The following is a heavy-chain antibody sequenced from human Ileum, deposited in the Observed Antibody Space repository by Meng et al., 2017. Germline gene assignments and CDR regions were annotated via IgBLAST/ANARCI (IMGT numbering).Heavy chain of an antibody. Sequence: HLPESVPGLVRPSGTLSLACAVSGDSIGNSKWWSWLRQPPGKGLEWIGEISNSGKTVYSPSLKSRVRISLDKSNNQFSLTLNSVTAADTAMYYCARERIRELGLFDSWGQGTLVTVSS. D-gene: IGHD3-10*01. CDR2: ISNSGKT. V-gene: IGHV4-4*02. CDR1: GDSIGNSKW. CDR3: ARERIRELGLFDS. J-gene: IGHJ4*02.